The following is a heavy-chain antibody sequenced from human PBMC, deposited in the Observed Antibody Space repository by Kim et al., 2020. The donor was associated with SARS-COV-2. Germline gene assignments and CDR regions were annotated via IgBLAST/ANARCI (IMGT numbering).Heavy chain of an antibody. CDR2: T. Sequence: TNYAQKFQGRVTMTRDTSISTAYMELSRLRSDDTAVYYCATIAVASFEYWGQGTLVTVSS. J-gene: IGHJ4*02. CDR3: ATIAVASFEY. D-gene: IGHD6-19*01. V-gene: IGHV1-2*02.